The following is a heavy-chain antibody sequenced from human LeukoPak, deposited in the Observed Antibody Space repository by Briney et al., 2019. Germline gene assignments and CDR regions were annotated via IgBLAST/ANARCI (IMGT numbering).Heavy chain of an antibody. CDR1: GFNFKIYW. CDR2: INSDGTST. Sequence: GGSLRLSCEASGFNFKIYWMHWVRQAPGKGLVWVSRINSDGTSTNYADSVQGRFTISRDNAKNTLYLQMSSLRAEDTAVYYCLRDQGFYYFDYWGQGTVAAVSS. J-gene: IGHJ4*02. V-gene: IGHV3-74*01. CDR3: LRDQGFYYFDY.